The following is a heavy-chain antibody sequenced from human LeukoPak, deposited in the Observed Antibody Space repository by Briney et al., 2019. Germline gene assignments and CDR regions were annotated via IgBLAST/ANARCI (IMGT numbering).Heavy chain of an antibody. V-gene: IGHV3-11*01. D-gene: IGHD6-13*01. CDR1: GFTFSDYY. J-gene: IGHJ4*02. CDR3: ARDADSSSFSL. CDR2: ISNSGSTI. Sequence: GGSLRLSWAASGFTFSDYYMSWIRQAPGKGLEWVSYISNSGSTIYYADSVKGRFTISRDNAKNSLYLQMNSLRADDTAVYYCARDADSSSFSLWGQGTLVTVSS.